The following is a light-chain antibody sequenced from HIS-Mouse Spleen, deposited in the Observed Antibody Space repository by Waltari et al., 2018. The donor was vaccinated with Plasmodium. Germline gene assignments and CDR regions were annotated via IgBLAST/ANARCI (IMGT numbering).Light chain of an antibody. CDR2: AAS. V-gene: IGKV1-8*01. Sequence: AVRLTQSPPPSSASTRDKITSTCRAGQGISSYLAWYQQKPGKAPTLLIYAASTLQSGVPSRFSGSGSGTDFTLTISCLQSEDFATYSCQQNYSYLLTFGGGTTVEIK. CDR3: QQNYSYLLT. CDR1: QGISSY. J-gene: IGKJ4*01.